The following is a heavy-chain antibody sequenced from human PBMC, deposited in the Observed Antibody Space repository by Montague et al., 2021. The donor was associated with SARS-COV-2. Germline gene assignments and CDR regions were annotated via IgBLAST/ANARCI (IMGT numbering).Heavy chain of an antibody. D-gene: IGHD3-10*01. CDR3: ARAPYYGPGKPYQFDY. CDR1: GYSITSSNY. J-gene: IGHJ4*02. V-gene: IGHV4-38-2*02. CDR2: SYHSGTT. Sequence: SETLSLTCTVSGYSITSSNYWGWSRHPPAKGLVWIGCSYHSGTTHYHPSLKSRVTISLDTSNNHFSPKVTSVTAADTAVYYCARAPYYGPGKPYQFDYWGRGTLVTVSS.